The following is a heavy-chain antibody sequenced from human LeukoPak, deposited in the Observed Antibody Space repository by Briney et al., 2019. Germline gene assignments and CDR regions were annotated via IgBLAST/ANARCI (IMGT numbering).Heavy chain of an antibody. J-gene: IGHJ4*02. Sequence: SETLSLTCTVSGGSISSGGYYWSWIRQHPGKGLEWIGYIYYSGSTYYNPSLKSRVTISVDTSKNQFSLKLSSVTAADTAVYYCARHRALRNSGSYQRWVYFDYWGQGTLVTVSS. V-gene: IGHV4-31*03. CDR3: ARHRALRNSGSYQRWVYFDY. CDR2: IYYSGST. D-gene: IGHD1-26*01. CDR1: GGSISSGGYY.